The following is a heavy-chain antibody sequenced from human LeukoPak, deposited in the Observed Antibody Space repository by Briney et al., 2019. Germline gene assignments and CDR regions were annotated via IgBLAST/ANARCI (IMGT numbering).Heavy chain of an antibody. D-gene: IGHD3-10*01. CDR2: ISSSSSYI. V-gene: IGHV3-21*01. CDR3: ASVRWFGELFVDY. Sequence: GGSLRLSCAASGFTFSSYSMNWVPQAPAKGLEWVSSISSSSSYIYNADSVKGRFTISRDNAKNSRYLQMNSLRAEDTAVYYCASVRWFGELFVDYWGQGTLVTVSS. J-gene: IGHJ4*02. CDR1: GFTFSSYS.